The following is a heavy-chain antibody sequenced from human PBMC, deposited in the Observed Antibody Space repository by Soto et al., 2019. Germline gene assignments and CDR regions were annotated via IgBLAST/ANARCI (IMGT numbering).Heavy chain of an antibody. CDR1: GYSFTDYC. CDR3: ARPIGALSTTDFTY. CDR2: IYPGDSDT. D-gene: IGHD3-22*01. V-gene: IGHV5-51*01. J-gene: IGHJ4*02. Sequence: LGQSLKISCKGAGYSFTDYCIGCIRQMTGKGLEWMGIIYPGDSDTRYSPSFQGQVTISADKSISTAYLQWSSLKASDTAMYYCARPIGALSTTDFTYWGQGTLVTVSS.